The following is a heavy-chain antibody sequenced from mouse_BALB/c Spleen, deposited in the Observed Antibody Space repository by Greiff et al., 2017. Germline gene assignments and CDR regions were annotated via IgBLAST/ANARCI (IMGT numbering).Heavy chain of an antibody. V-gene: IGHV3-6*02. CDR2: ISYDGSN. CDR1: GYSITSGYY. J-gene: IGHJ2*01. Sequence: VQLQQSGPGLVKPSQSLSLTCSVTGYSITSGYYWNWIRQFPGNKLEWMGYISYDGSNNYNPSLKNRISITRDTSKNQFFLKLNSVTTEDTATYYCARDPHFDYWGQGTTLTVSS. CDR3: ARDPHFDY.